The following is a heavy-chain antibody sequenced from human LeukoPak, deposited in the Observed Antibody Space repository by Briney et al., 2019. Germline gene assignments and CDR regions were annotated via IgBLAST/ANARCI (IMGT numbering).Heavy chain of an antibody. CDR2: ISGSGGST. D-gene: IGHD3-22*01. V-gene: IGHV3-23*01. J-gene: IGHJ6*02. CDR1: GFTFSSYA. CDR3: AKSSGYLYYYGMDV. Sequence: QPGGSLRLSCAASGFTFSSYAMSWVRQAPGKGLEWVSAISGSGGSTYYADSVKGRFTISRDNSKNTLYLQMNSLRAEDTAVYYCAKSSGYLYYYGMDVWGQGTTVTVSS.